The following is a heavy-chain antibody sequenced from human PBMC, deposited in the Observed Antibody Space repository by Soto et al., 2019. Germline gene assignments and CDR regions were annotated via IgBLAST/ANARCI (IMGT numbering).Heavy chain of an antibody. V-gene: IGHV1-2*02. CDR2: INSNSGDT. CDR3: ARDREAAAGGPPDGFDI. CDR1: GYGFTCHY. J-gene: IGHJ3*02. Sequence: XSLKVSCNAYGYGFTCHYRHWVRHAPGQGPEWMGWINSNSGDTEYAQKFQGRVTMTRDTSISTAYMELSGLRYDDTTLYYCARDREAAAGGPPDGFDIWAQGNLLTVSS. D-gene: IGHD6-13*01.